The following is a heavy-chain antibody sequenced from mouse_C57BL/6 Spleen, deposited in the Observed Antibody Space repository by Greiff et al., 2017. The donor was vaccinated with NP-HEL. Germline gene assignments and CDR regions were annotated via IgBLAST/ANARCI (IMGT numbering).Heavy chain of an antibody. CDR2: ISSGSSTI. Sequence: EVKLEESGGGLVKPGGSLKLSCAASGFTFSDYGMHWVRQAPEKGLEWVAYISSGSSTIYYADTVKGRFTISRDNAKNTLFLQMTSLRSEDTAMYYCARPLYYGSSYDFDYWGQGTTLTVSS. D-gene: IGHD1-1*01. CDR3: ARPLYYGSSYDFDY. J-gene: IGHJ2*01. V-gene: IGHV5-17*01. CDR1: GFTFSDYG.